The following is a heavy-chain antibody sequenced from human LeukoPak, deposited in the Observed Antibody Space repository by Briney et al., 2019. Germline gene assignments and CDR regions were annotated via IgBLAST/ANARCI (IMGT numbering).Heavy chain of an antibody. CDR3: AREDYYDSSGYYPY. D-gene: IGHD3-22*01. CDR1: GYTFTSYG. Sequence: ASVKVSCKASGYTFTSYGISWVRQAPGQGLEWMVWISAYNGNTNYAQKLQGRVTMTTDTSTSTAYMELRSLRSDDTAVYYCAREDYYDSSGYYPYWGQGTLVTVSS. J-gene: IGHJ4*02. CDR2: ISAYNGNT. V-gene: IGHV1-18*01.